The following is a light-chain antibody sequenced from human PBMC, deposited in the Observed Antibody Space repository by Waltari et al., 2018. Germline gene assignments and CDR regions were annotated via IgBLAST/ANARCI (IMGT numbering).Light chain of an antibody. CDR2: EAS. Sequence: DIQMTQSPSSLSTSAGDRVTISCRASQTINTWLAWYQQKPGKPPKLLIYEASTLESGVPLRFSGSGSGTEFSLTISSLQPDDFATYFCQQYHSFPCTFGGGTTVAI. CDR1: QTINTW. J-gene: IGKJ4*01. V-gene: IGKV1-5*01. CDR3: QQYHSFPCT.